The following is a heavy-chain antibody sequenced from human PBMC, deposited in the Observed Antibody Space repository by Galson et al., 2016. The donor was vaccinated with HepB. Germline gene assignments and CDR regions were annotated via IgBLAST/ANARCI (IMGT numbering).Heavy chain of an antibody. D-gene: IGHD3-10*01. CDR2: ISWNSADI. CDR1: GFSFDEYA. J-gene: IGHJ6*02. V-gene: IGHV3-9*01. CDR3: AKDKASYYYGSDTYPHGMDV. Sequence: SLRLSCAASGFSFDEYAMSWVRQAPGKGLEWVSGISWNSADIGYADSVRGRFTISRDNPKNSLYLQMNSLRAEDTALYYCAKDKASYYYGSDTYPHGMDVWGQGTTVTVSS.